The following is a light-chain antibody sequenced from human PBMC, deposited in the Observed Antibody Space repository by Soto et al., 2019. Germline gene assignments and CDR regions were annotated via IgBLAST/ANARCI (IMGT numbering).Light chain of an antibody. CDR1: QDISVY. Sequence: DIQMTQSPSSLSASVGDRVTITCRASQDISVYLAWYQQKPGKVPKLLIYSASTLQSGVPSRFSGSGSGTDFTLTISSLQPEDVATYYCQKFNTAPLTVGQGTRLEMK. CDR3: QKFNTAPLT. CDR2: SAS. V-gene: IGKV1-27*01. J-gene: IGKJ5*01.